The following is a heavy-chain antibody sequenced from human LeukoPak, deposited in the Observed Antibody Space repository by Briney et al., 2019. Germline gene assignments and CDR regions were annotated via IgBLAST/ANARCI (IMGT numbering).Heavy chain of an antibody. J-gene: IGHJ4*02. CDR1: GLTFSSYW. V-gene: IGHV3-7*01. CDR3: ARSSGYYFGSHGYNDY. D-gene: IGHD3-22*01. Sequence: GGSLRLSCAASGLTFSSYWMSWVRQAPGKGLEWVANIKQDGSEKYYVDSVKGRFTISRDNAKNTLYLQMNSLRAEDTAVYYCARSSGYYFGSHGYNDYWGQGTLVTVSS. CDR2: IKQDGSEK.